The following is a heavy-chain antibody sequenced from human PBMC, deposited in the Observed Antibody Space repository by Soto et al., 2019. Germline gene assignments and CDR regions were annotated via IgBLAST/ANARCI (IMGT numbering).Heavy chain of an antibody. J-gene: IGHJ6*02. Sequence: QVQLVQSGAEVKKPGSSLKVSCKASGGTFTNYAFSWVRQAPGHGLEWMGGIIPVFGTPDYAQKFQGRVTITADESTRPASMELSSLRSDDTAVYYCARERSVGYCITTTCPKPFYYYAMDVWGQGTTVTVSS. V-gene: IGHV1-69*12. CDR1: GGTFTNYA. CDR2: IIPVFGTP. CDR3: ARERSVGYCITTTCPKPFYYYAMDV. D-gene: IGHD2-2*01.